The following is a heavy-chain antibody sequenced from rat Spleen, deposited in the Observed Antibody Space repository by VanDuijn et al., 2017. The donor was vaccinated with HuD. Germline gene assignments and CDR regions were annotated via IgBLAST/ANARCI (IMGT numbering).Heavy chain of an antibody. CDR1: GFTFSDYY. V-gene: IGHV5-29*01. CDR2: ISYDGSST. J-gene: IGHJ1*01. CDR3: AKLGYYCYFDF. Sequence: EVQLVESDGGLVQPGRSLKLSCAASGFTFSDYYMAWVRQAPTKGLEWVATISYDGSSTYYRDSVKGRFTISRDNAKSTRYLQMDSLRSEDTATYYCAKLGYYCYFDFWGPGTMVTVSS.